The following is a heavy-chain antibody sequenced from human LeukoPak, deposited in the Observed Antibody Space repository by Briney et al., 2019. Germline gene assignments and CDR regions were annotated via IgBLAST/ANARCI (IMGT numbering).Heavy chain of an antibody. CDR2: IYYSGST. D-gene: IGHD6-6*01. V-gene: IGHV4-59*01. J-gene: IGHJ4*02. CDR3: AGGPYTAALDY. CDR1: GGSISSYY. Sequence: SETLSLTCTVSGGSISSYYWSWIRQPPGKGLEWIGYIYYSGSTNYNPSLKSRVTISVDTSKNQFSLKPSSVTAADTAVYYCAGGPYTAALDYWGQGTLVTVSS.